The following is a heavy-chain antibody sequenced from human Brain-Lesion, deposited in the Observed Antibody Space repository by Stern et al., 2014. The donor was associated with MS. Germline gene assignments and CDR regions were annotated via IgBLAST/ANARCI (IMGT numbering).Heavy chain of an antibody. V-gene: IGHV1-2*02. J-gene: IGHJ6*02. Sequence: QLVQSGAEVKKPGASVKVSCKTSGYIFTGYYIHWVRQAPGQGLEWMAXINPNTGGTKYAQKFQGRVTMSRDTSISTAYVELSSLTSDDTAVYYCARDQRGITIFGVVTDYYYLGMDVWDQGTTVTVSS. D-gene: IGHD3-3*01. CDR2: INPNTGGT. CDR1: GYIFTGYY. CDR3: ARDQRGITIFGVVTDYYYLGMDV.